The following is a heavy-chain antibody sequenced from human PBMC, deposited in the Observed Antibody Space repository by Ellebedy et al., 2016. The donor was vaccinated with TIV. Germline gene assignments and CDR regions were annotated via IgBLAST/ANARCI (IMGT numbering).Heavy chain of an antibody. CDR3: ARGTKSSSSS. CDR2: INPVSGGT. J-gene: IGHJ1*01. D-gene: IGHD6-6*01. CDR1: GFTFSDYT. V-gene: IGHV1-2*02. Sequence: GESLKISXAASGFTFSDYTMTWVRQAPGQGLEWMGWINPVSGGTNYAQKFQGRVSMTRDTPISTAYLELSSLTSDDTAIYFCARGTKSSSSSWGQGTLVTVSS.